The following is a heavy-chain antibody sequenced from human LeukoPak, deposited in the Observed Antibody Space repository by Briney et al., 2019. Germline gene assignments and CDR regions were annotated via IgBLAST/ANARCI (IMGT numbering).Heavy chain of an antibody. Sequence: AGGSLRLSCAASGFTFSSYWMHWVRQAPGKGLVWVSRINSDGSSTSYADSVKGRFTISRDNAKNTLYLRMNSLRAEDTAVYYCARGRREYSYTRITVAGGSSDYWGQGTLVTVSS. J-gene: IGHJ4*02. CDR2: INSDGSST. D-gene: IGHD6-19*01. CDR1: GFTFSSYW. V-gene: IGHV3-74*01. CDR3: ARGRREYSYTRITVAGGSSDY.